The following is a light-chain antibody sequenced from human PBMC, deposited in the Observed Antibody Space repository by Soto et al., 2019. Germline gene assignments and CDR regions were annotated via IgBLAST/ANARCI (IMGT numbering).Light chain of an antibody. J-gene: IGKJ5*01. V-gene: IGKV3D-15*01. CDR2: DAS. CDR3: QPYDNWPPFT. CDR1: LNVNSY. Sequence: VLTQSPATLSLSPGERDTLSCRASLNVNSYLAWYQQKPGQAPRLLIYDASTRATGIPARFSGSGSGTEFTLTISSLQSEDFAVYYCQPYDNWPPFTFGQGTRLEIK.